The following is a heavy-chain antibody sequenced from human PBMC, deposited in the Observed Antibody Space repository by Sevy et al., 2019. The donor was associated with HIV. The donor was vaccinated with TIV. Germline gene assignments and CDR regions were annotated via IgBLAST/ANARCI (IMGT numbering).Heavy chain of an antibody. CDR2: IKQDGSEM. Sequence: GGSLRLSCSASGFTNDFWMSWVRQAPGKALEWVANIKQDGSEMFYVDSVEGRFIISRDNAKNSIYLQMNTLRVEDTAVYYCTRGRSYGYFDSWGQGTLVTVSS. CDR3: TRGRSYGYFDS. D-gene: IGHD5-18*01. CDR1: GFTNDFW. J-gene: IGHJ4*02. V-gene: IGHV3-7*01.